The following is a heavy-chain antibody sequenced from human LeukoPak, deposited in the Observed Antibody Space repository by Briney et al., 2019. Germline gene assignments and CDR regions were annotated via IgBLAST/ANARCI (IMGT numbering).Heavy chain of an antibody. D-gene: IGHD3-9*01. CDR3: ARVGTTGYYQL. V-gene: IGHV3-53*01. J-gene: IGHJ4*02. Sequence: PGGSLRLSCAASEFTVSSNYMSWVRQAPGKGLGWVSVIYSGGSTYYADSVKGRFTISRDNSKNTLYLQMNSLRAEDTAVYYCARVGTTGYYQLWGQGTLVTVSS. CDR1: EFTVSSNY. CDR2: IYSGGST.